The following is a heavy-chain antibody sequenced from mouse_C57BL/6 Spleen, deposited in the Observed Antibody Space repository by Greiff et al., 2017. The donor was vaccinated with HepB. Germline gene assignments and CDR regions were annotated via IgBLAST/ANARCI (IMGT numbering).Heavy chain of an antibody. V-gene: IGHV3-6*01. Sequence: ESGPGLVKPSQSLSLTCSVTGYSITSGYYWNWIRQFPGNKLEWMGYISYDGINKYNPSLKNRISITRDTSKNQFFLKWNSVTTEDTATYYCARDDYDGFAYWGQGTLVTVSA. J-gene: IGHJ3*01. CDR2: ISYDGIN. D-gene: IGHD2-4*01. CDR3: ARDDYDGFAY. CDR1: GYSITSGYY.